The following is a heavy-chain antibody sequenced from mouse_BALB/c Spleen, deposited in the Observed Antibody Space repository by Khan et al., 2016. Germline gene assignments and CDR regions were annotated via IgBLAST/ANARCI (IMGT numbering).Heavy chain of an antibody. J-gene: IGHJ1*01. Sequence: EVQLQESGAELVKPGASVTLSCTVSGFNIKDTYMYWVKQRPEQGLEWIGRIDPANGNSKYDPKFQGQATITADTSSNTAYLQLSSLTSEDTAVYYCARDYYGSRWYFDVWGAGTTVTVSS. CDR3: ARDYYGSRWYFDV. CDR1: GFNIKDTY. D-gene: IGHD1-1*01. V-gene: IGHV14-3*02. CDR2: IDPANGNS.